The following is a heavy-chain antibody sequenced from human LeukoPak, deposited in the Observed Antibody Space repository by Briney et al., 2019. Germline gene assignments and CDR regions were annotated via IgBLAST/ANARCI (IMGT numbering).Heavy chain of an antibody. J-gene: IGHJ4*02. V-gene: IGHV1-2*02. CDR3: ARVPPRRAAHGTVFDY. CDR1: GYTFTGYY. CDR2: INPNSGGT. D-gene: IGHD6-13*01. Sequence: ASVKVSCKASGYTFTGYYMHWVRQATGQGLEWMGWINPNSGGTNYAQKFQGRVTMTRDTSISTAYMELSRLRSDDTAVYYCARVPPRRAAHGTVFDYWGQGTLVTVSS.